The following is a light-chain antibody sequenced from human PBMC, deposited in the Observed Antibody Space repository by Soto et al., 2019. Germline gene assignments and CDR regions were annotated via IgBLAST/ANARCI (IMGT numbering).Light chain of an antibody. J-gene: IGLJ2*01. CDR1: SSNIGSNT. V-gene: IGLV1-44*01. CDR2: SNN. CDR3: AAWDGSLNGPL. Sequence: QSVLTQPPSASGTPGQRVTISCSGSSSNIGSNTVNWYQQLPGTAPKLLIYSNNHRPSGVPDRFSGSKSGTSASLAISGLQSEDEADYYCAAWDGSLNGPLFGGGTK.